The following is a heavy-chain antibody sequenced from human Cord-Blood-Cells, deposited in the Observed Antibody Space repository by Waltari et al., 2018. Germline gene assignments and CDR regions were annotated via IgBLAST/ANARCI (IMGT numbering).Heavy chain of an antibody. J-gene: IGHJ4*02. CDR2: FDPEDGET. Sequence: VHLVPSGAEGTQPRASRKVSCKVCGYTPPPLSRHWVRQAPVTWLEWTGGFDPEDGETIYVQKCQGIVTMTEDTSTDTAYMELSSLRAEDTAVYYCATDPNSGSYYWGQGTLVTVSS. V-gene: IGHV1-24*01. CDR3: ATDPNSGSYY. CDR1: GYTPPPLS. D-gene: IGHD1-26*01.